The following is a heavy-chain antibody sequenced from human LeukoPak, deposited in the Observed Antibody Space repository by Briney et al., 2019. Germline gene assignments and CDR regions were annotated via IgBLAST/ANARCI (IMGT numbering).Heavy chain of an antibody. CDR1: GFNVGSKH. D-gene: IGHD4-17*01. V-gene: IGHV3-53*01. CDR3: ARLNFGDDY. Sequence: PGASLRLSCAASGFNVGSKHMNWVRQAPGKGLEWVSGIYPGGDSYYADSLKGRFIISRDISKNTVFLQMNSLRDEDTAVYYCARLNFGDDYLGQGALVTVSS. CDR2: IYPGGDS. J-gene: IGHJ4*02.